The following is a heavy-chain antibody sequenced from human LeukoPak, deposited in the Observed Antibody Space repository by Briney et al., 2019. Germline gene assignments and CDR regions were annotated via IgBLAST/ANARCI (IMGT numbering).Heavy chain of an antibody. CDR3: ARDWDSTLDY. CDR1: GLTFSSYA. J-gene: IGHJ4*02. CDR2: ISYDGSNK. Sequence: PGGPLRLSCAASGLTFSSYAMHWVRQAPGKGLEWVAVISYDGSNKYYADSVKGRFTISRDNSKNTLYLQMNSLRAEDTAVYYCARDWDSTLDYWGQGTLVTVSS. D-gene: IGHD2/OR15-2a*01. V-gene: IGHV3-30*01.